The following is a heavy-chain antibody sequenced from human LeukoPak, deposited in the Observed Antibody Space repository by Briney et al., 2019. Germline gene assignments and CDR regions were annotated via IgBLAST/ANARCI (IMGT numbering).Heavy chain of an antibody. D-gene: IGHD3-22*01. Sequence: ASVTVSCKVSGYTLTDLSMHWVRQAPGKGLEWMGGFDPEDGETIYAQKFQGRVTMTEDTSTDTAYMELSSLRSEDTAVYYCAALDDYDTSGYPPGWGQGTLVTVSS. J-gene: IGHJ4*02. CDR3: AALDDYDTSGYPPG. CDR1: GYTLTDLS. V-gene: IGHV1-24*01. CDR2: FDPEDGET.